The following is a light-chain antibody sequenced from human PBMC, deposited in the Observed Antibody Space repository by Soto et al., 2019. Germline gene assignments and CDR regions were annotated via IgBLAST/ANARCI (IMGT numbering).Light chain of an antibody. J-gene: IGKJ1*01. Sequence: DIQLTQSPSTLPASVGDRVAITCRASQSIDRWLAWYQQKPGTAPKLLIYHASTLESGVPSRFSGSGSGTEFTLTISSLQPDDFATYYCQQYMSYSFGQGTKVDI. CDR3: QQYMSYS. CDR2: HAS. V-gene: IGKV1-5*01. CDR1: QSIDRW.